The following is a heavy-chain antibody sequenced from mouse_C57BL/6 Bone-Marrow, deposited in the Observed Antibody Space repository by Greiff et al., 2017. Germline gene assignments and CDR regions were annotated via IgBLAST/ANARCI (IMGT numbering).Heavy chain of an antibody. CDR1: GYTFTSYW. D-gene: IGHD1-1*01. Sequence: QVQLQQPGAELVMPGASVKLSCKASGYTFTSYWLHWVKQRPGQGLEWIGEIDPSDSYTNYNQKFKGKSTLTVDKSSSTAYMQLSSLTSEDPAVFYCARMRYYGSRGDVDVWGTGTTVTVSS. V-gene: IGHV1-69*01. CDR2: IDPSDSYT. J-gene: IGHJ1*03. CDR3: ARMRYYGSRGDVDV.